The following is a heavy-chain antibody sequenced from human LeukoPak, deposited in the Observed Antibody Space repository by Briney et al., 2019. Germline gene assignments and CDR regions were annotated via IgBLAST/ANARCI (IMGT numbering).Heavy chain of an antibody. V-gene: IGHV1-2*06. Sequence: GASVKVSCKASGYTFTAYYMHWVRQAPGQGLEWMGRINPNSGGTNYAQKFQGRATMTRDTSISTAYMDLSRLRSDDTAVYYCSRVVGECSSTSCYGGYAFDIWGQGTMVTVSS. CDR2: INPNSGGT. J-gene: IGHJ3*02. D-gene: IGHD2-2*01. CDR3: SRVVGECSSTSCYGGYAFDI. CDR1: GYTFTAYY.